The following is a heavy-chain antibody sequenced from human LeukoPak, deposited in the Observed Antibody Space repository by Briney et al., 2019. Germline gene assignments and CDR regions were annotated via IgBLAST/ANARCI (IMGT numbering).Heavy chain of an antibody. J-gene: IGHJ5*02. CDR1: GGSFSGYY. CDR2: INHSGST. V-gene: IGHV4-34*01. CDR3: ARGPGGYSFWFDP. Sequence: SETLSLTCAVYGGSFSGYYWNWIRQPPGKGLEWIGEINHSGSTNYNPSLKSRVTISVDKSKNQFSLRLSSVTAADTAVYYCARGPGGYSFWFDPWGQGTLVTVSS. D-gene: IGHD5-18*01.